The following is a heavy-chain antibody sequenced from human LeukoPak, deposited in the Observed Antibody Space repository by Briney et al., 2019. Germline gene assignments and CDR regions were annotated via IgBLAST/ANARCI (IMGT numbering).Heavy chain of an antibody. J-gene: IGHJ6*03. CDR2: ICGSGGST. Sequence: GGSLRLSCAASGFTFSSYAMSWVRQAPGKGLEWVSAICGSGGSTYYADSVKGRFTISRDNSKNTLYLQMNSLRAEDTAVYYCAKGAHIVATTYYYYYMDVWGKGTTVTVSS. D-gene: IGHD5-12*01. CDR3: AKGAHIVATTYYYYYMDV. V-gene: IGHV3-23*01. CDR1: GFTFSSYA.